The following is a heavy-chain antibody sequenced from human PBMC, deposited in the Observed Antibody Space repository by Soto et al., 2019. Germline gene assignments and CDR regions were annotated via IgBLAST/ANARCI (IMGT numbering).Heavy chain of an antibody. CDR2: ISYDGSNK. V-gene: IGHV3-30*18. CDR1: GFTLSSYG. CDR3: AKVSALVVRDRYYYFGMDV. Sequence: GGSLRLSCAASGFTLSSYGMHWVRQAPGKGQEWVAVISYDGSNKYYADSVKGRFTISRDHSKNTLYLQMNSLRAEDTAVYYCAKVSALVVRDRYYYFGMDVWGEGTKVTVSS. D-gene: IGHD3-10*01. J-gene: IGHJ6*04.